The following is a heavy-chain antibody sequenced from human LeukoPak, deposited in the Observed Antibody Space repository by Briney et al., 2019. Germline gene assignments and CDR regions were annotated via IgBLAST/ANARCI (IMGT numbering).Heavy chain of an antibody. CDR2: IHYTGAT. V-gene: IGHV4-34*01. Sequence: SETLSLTCAVYGGSISGYYWGWIRQPPGKGLEWVGEIHYTGATSYNPSLKSRATISIETSKNQVSLKLSSVTAADTAVYYCTRGNILSGYCFDFWGQGALVTVSS. D-gene: IGHD3-9*01. CDR1: GGSISGYY. J-gene: IGHJ4*02. CDR3: TRGNILSGYCFDF.